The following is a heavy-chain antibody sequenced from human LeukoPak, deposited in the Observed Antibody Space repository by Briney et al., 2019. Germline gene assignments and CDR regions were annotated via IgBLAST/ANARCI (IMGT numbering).Heavy chain of an antibody. V-gene: IGHV3-66*01. D-gene: IGHD2-15*01. CDR2: IDSGDRT. Sequence: GGSLRLSCAASGFTVSSNYMNWVRQAPGKGLEWVSVIDSGDRTYYADSVKGRFTISRDNAKNSLYLQMNSLRAEDTAVYYCARDSGYGSGFDYWGQGTLVTVSS. J-gene: IGHJ4*02. CDR3: ARDSGYGSGFDY. CDR1: GFTVSSNY.